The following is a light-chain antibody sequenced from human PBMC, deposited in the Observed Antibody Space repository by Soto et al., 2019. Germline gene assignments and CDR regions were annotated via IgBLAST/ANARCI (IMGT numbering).Light chain of an antibody. CDR3: QQYGSSPTWT. J-gene: IGKJ1*01. Sequence: EIVLTQSPDTLSLSPGERVTLSCRASQSISSRSLAWYQQKPGQAPRLLIYDAATRATGIPDRFSGSGSGTDFTLTISRLEPEDFAVYYCQQYGSSPTWTFGQGTKVEI. CDR1: QSISSRS. CDR2: DAA. V-gene: IGKV3-20*01.